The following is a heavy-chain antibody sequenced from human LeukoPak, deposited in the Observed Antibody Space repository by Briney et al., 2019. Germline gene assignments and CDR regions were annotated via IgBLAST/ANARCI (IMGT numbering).Heavy chain of an antibody. CDR2: IYYSGST. Sequence: SETLSLTCTVSGGSISSYYWSWIRQPPGKGMGWVGYIYYSGSTNYNPSLKSRVTISVDTSKNQFSLKLSSVTAADTAVYYCARHTGYSSGWYGPGDAFDIWGQGTMVTVSS. D-gene: IGHD6-19*01. CDR3: ARHTGYSSGWYGPGDAFDI. CDR1: GGSISSYY. V-gene: IGHV4-59*08. J-gene: IGHJ3*02.